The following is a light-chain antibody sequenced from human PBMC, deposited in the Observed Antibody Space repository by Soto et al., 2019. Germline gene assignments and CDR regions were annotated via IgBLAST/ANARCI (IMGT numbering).Light chain of an antibody. V-gene: IGLV2-23*02. CDR1: SSDVGSYNL. CDR2: EVS. CDR3: CSYAGSSTFV. Sequence: QSVLTQPASVSGSPGQSITISCTGTSSDVGSYNLVSWYQQHPGKAPKLMIYEVSKRPSGVFNRFSGSKFGNTASLTFSGLQAEDEADYSCCSYAGSSTFVFGTGTKVTVL. J-gene: IGLJ1*01.